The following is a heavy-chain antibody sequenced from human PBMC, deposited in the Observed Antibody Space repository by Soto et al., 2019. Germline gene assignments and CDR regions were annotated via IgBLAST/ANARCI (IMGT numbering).Heavy chain of an antibody. CDR1: VFPFGANA. V-gene: IGHV3-23*01. J-gene: IGHJ4*02. D-gene: IGHD1-26*01. CDR3: ATEMGATQGPFDN. Sequence: EVQVLESGGGLVQPGGSLRLSCVVSVFPFGANAMSWVRQAPGKGLQWVSGLSNTGRRTSYADSVKGRFNISRDNSENTVYLQMNSLRVEDTAVYYCATEMGATQGPFDNWGQGTLVTVSS. CDR2: LSNTGRRT.